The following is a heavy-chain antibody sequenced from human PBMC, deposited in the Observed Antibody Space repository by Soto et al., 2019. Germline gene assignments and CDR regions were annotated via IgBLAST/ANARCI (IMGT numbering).Heavy chain of an antibody. D-gene: IGHD4-17*01. CDR1: GFTFSNYG. V-gene: IGHV3-33*01. Sequence: QVHLVESGGGVVQPGTSLRLSCKPSGFTFSNYGFHWVRQAPGRGLEWVALIWYDGSKKSYADSVKGRFTISRDRNTLFLQMDSLSGEDTAGYYCARDPATVTSYFDYWGQGTLVTVSS. CDR3: ARDPATVTSYFDY. CDR2: IWYDGSKK. J-gene: IGHJ4*02.